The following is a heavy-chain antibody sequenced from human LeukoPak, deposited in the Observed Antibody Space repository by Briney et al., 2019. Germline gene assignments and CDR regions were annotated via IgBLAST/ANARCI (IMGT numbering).Heavy chain of an antibody. CDR3: AKAWAAAGTFAS. CDR1: GFTFSSYA. V-gene: IGHV3-23*01. D-gene: IGHD6-13*01. Sequence: PGGSLRLSCAASGFTFSSYAMSWVRQAPGKGLEGFSTIIGSGGDTYYADSVKGRFTISRDTSKNTLYLQMKSLRAEDTAVYYCAKAWAAAGTFASWGQGTLVTVSS. J-gene: IGHJ4*02. CDR2: IIGSGGDT.